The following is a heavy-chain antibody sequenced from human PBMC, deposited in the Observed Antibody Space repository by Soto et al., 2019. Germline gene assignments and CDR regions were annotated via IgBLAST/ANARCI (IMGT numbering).Heavy chain of an antibody. V-gene: IGHV3-30-3*01. D-gene: IGHD1-7*01. CDR1: GFTFSSYA. J-gene: IGHJ3*02. CDR2: ISYDGSNK. CDR3: ARVNQLELGDAFDI. Sequence: PGGSLRLSCAASGFTFSSYAMHWVRQAPGKGLEWVAVISYDGSNKYYADSVKGRFTISRDNSKNTLYLQMNSLRAEDTAVYYCARVNQLELGDAFDIWGQGTMVTVSS.